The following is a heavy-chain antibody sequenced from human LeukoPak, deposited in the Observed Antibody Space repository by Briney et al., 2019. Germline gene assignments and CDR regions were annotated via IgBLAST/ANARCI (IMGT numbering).Heavy chain of an antibody. CDR3: ARGLITSGGVIANFDY. CDR2: INPNSRAT. V-gene: IGHV1-2*02. CDR1: GYSFTDYY. J-gene: IGHJ4*02. D-gene: IGHD3-16*02. Sequence: VASVKVSCKASGYSFTDYYMHWVRQAPGQGLEWMGWINPNSRATNYAQRFQGRVIMTGDTSLSTAYMELSRLRSDDTAVYFCARGLITSGGVIANFDYWGQGTLVTASS.